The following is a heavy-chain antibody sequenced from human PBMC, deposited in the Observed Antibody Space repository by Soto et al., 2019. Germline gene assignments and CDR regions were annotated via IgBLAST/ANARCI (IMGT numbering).Heavy chain of an antibody. D-gene: IGHD3-10*01. J-gene: IGHJ5*02. CDR1: GYTFTSYG. V-gene: IGHV1-18*01. CDR2: ISAYNGNT. Sequence: ASVKVSCKASGYTFTSYGISWVRQAPGQGLEWMGWISAYNGNTNYAQKLQGRVTMTTDKSTSTAYMELRSLRSEDTAVYYCARVITMVRGTNWFDPWGQGTLVTVSS. CDR3: ARVITMVRGTNWFDP.